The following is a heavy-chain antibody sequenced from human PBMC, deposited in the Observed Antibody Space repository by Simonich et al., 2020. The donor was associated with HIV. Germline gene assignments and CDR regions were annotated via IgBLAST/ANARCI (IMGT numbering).Heavy chain of an antibody. V-gene: IGHV3-33*01. CDR1: GFTFSSHG. Sequence: QVQLVESGGGVVQPGRSLRLSCAASGFTFSSHGMHWVRQAQGKGLEWVAVLWFDGSNKYYTDSVKGRFTISRDNSKNTLYLQMNSLRADDTAVYYCARDRGMASRYFDYWGQGTLVTVSS. D-gene: IGHD6-6*01. J-gene: IGHJ4*02. CDR2: LWFDGSNK. CDR3: ARDRGMASRYFDY.